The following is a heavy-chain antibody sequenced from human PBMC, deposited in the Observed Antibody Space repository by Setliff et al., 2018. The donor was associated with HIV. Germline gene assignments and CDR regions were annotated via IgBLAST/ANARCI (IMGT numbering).Heavy chain of an antibody. Sequence: ASVKVSYKASGYTFTDYYMHWVRQAPGQGLEWMGRINPNSGGTNHAQKFQGRVPMTRDTSSSTAYMELSRLRSDDTAVYYCATKVYCTNGVCLDAFDLWGQGTMVTVSS. CDR1: GYTFTDYY. D-gene: IGHD2-8*01. CDR2: INPNSGGT. J-gene: IGHJ3*01. V-gene: IGHV1-2*06. CDR3: ATKVYCTNGVCLDAFDL.